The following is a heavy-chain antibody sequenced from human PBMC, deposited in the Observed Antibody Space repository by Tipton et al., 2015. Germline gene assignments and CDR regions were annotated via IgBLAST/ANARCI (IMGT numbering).Heavy chain of an antibody. CDR3: ARVSWSTNWETLTFDY. D-gene: IGHD1-1*01. CDR2: IYHRGAY. CDR1: GGSFSGGGYS. V-gene: IGHV4-30-2*01. J-gene: IGHJ4*02. Sequence: TLSLTCAVSGGSFSGGGYSWSWIRQPPGKGLEWIGSIYHRGAYNYNPSLKSRVTTSIDRPNNHFSLRLSSVTAADTAVYYCARVSWSTNWETLTFDYWGQGILVTVSS.